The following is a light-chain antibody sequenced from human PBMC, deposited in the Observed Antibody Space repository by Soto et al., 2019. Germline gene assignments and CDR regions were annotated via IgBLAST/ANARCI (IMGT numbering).Light chain of an antibody. V-gene: IGKV1-39*01. CDR3: QQSYSTGLT. CDR1: QSINSY. CDR2: AAS. Sequence: DIQMTQSPSSLSASVGDRVTITCWASQSINSYLNWYQQKPGKAPKLLIYAASSLQSGVPSRFSGSGSGTDFTLTISSLQPEDFATYYCQQSYSTGLTFGGGTKVEIK. J-gene: IGKJ4*01.